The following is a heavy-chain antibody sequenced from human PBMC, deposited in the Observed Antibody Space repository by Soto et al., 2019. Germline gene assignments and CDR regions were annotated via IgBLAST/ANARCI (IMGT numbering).Heavy chain of an antibody. CDR2: MSYDGSNK. D-gene: IGHD3-10*01. CDR1: GFTFSSYG. V-gene: IGHV3-30*03. J-gene: IGHJ6*02. CDR3: ARDRGGLNPYGMDV. Sequence: GGSLRLSCAASGFTFSSYGMHWVRQAPGKGLEWLAVMSYDGSNKYHADSVKGRFTISRDNSKNTLYLQMNSLRAEDTAVYYCARDRGGLNPYGMDVWGQGTTVTVSS.